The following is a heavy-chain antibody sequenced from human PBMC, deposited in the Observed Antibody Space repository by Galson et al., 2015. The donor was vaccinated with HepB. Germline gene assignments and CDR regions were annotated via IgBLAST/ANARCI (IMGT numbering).Heavy chain of an antibody. CDR3: VKDASMIVVVMGFDY. D-gene: IGHD3-22*01. CDR1: GFTFSSYA. J-gene: IGHJ4*02. V-gene: IGHV3-64D*06. CDR2: ISSNGGST. Sequence: SLRLSCAASGFTFSSYAMHWVRQAPGKGLEYVSAISSNGGSTYYADSVKGRFTISRDNSKNTLYLQMSSLRAEDTAVYYCVKDASMIVVVMGFDYWGQGTLVTVSS.